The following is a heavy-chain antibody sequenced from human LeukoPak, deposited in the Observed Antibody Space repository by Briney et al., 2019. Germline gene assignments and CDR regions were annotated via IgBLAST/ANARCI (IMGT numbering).Heavy chain of an antibody. CDR3: ARLLTGTTSSFDP. CDR1: GYTFTGYY. Sequence: ASVKVSCKASGYTFTGYYMHWVRQAPGRGLEWMGWINPNSGGTNYAQKFQGRVTMTRDTSISTAYMELSRLRSDDTAVYYCARLLTGTTSSFDPWGQGTLVTVSS. D-gene: IGHD1-7*01. J-gene: IGHJ5*02. CDR2: INPNSGGT. V-gene: IGHV1-2*02.